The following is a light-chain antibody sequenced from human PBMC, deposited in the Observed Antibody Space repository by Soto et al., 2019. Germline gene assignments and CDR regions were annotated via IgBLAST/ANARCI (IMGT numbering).Light chain of an antibody. CDR1: GSDVGSYKL. J-gene: IGLJ3*02. V-gene: IGLV2-23*01. CDR3: CSYAGSSTWV. CDR2: EGS. Sequence: QSALTQPASASGSPGQSITISCTGTGSDVGSYKLVSWYQHHPGKAPKLMIYEGSKRPSGVSNRFSGSKSGNTASLTISGLQAEDEADYYCCSYAGSSTWVFGGGTKLTVL.